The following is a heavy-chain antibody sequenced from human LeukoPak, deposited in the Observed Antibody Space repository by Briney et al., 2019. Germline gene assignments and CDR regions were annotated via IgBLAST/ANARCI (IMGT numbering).Heavy chain of an antibody. D-gene: IGHD3-22*01. J-gene: IGHJ4*02. V-gene: IGHV1-2*02. CDR2: INPNSGGT. CDR3: ARGRYYDSSGYYPDYFDY. Sequence: ASVKVSCKASGYTFTGYYMHWVRQAPGQGLEWMGWINPNSGGTNYAQKFQGRVTMTRDTSISTAYMELSRLRSDDTAVYYCARGRYYDSSGYYPDYFDYWGQGTLVTVSS. CDR1: GYTFTGYY.